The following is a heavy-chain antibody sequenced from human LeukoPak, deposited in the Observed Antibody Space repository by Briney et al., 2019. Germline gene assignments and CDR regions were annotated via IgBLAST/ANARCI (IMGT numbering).Heavy chain of an antibody. Sequence: GGSLRLSCAASGFTFSSYAMSWVRQAPGKGLEWVSAISGSGGSTYYADSGKGRFTISRDNSKNTLYLQMNSLRAEDTAVYYCAQDREYSSGWYGFDYWGQGTLVTVSS. CDR3: AQDREYSSGWYGFDY. J-gene: IGHJ4*02. CDR1: GFTFSSYA. D-gene: IGHD6-19*01. CDR2: ISGSGGST. V-gene: IGHV3-23*01.